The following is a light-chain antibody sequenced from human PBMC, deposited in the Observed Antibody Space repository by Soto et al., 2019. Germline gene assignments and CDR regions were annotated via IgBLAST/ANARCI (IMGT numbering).Light chain of an antibody. J-gene: IGKJ5*01. V-gene: IGKV3-20*01. CDR1: HSVSSSS. Sequence: IVMTQPPGTLSLSSGERATPPVRPSHSVSSSSWAWCQQRPGQAPRHLIYGTSSRATGIPDRFSGSGSGTDFTLTISRLEPEDFAVYFCQRYGSSPLITFGQGTRLENK. CDR2: GTS. CDR3: QRYGSSPLIT.